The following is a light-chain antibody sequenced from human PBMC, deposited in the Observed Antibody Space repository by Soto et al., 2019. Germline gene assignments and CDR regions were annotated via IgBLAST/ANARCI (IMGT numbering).Light chain of an antibody. Sequence: DIQMTQSPSSLSASVGDRVTITCRASQSISNSLNWYQQKPGNAPKVQIYAASNLQCGVSSKFSGSGSGTDVTLTIDSLQPEDFAIYYCQQSSTTPYTFGQGTKLEIK. CDR1: QSISNS. CDR2: AAS. CDR3: QQSSTTPYT. J-gene: IGKJ2*01. V-gene: IGKV1-39*01.